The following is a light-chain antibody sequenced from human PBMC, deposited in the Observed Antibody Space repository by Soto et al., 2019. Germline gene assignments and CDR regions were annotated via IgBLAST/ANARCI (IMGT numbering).Light chain of an antibody. CDR3: TSYTTDNILLF. CDR1: ISDIGLYKF. CDR2: DVS. V-gene: IGLV2-14*03. Sequence: QSALTQPASVSGSPGQSITISCTGTISDIGLYKFVSWYQHHPGKAPKLIIYDVSSRASGISTRFSGSKSGNTASLTISGLQAEDEADYYCTSYTTDNILLFFGGGTKVTVL. J-gene: IGLJ2*01.